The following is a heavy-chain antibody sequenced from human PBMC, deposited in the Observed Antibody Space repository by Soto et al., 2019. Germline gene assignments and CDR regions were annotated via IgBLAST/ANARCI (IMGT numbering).Heavy chain of an antibody. V-gene: IGHV3-23*01. J-gene: IGHJ4*02. CDR3: AKGKPGVIPAVPLYX. CDR1: GFTLSRYA. Sequence: GGSLRLSCAVYGFTLSRYAMNWVRQAPGKGLEWVSGISGSDDSTRYADSAKGRFTISRDNSKNTLYLQMNSLRVEDTAVYYCAKGKPGVIPAVPLYXWGQGSLVTVSS. CDR2: ISGSDDST. D-gene: IGHD2-2*01.